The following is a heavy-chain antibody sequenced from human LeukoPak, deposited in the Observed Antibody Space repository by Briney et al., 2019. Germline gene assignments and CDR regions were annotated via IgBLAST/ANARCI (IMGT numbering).Heavy chain of an antibody. CDR3: ARAYYHASSGYYFPLDY. D-gene: IGHD3-22*01. CDR1: GYTFTGYY. V-gene: IGHV1-46*01. J-gene: IGHJ4*02. CDR2: INPSGGST. Sequence: ASVKVPCKASGYTFTGYYMHWVRQAPGQGLEWMGIINPSGGSTSYTQKFQGRVTMTRDTSTSTVYVELSSLRSEDTAVYYCARAYYHASSGYYFPLDYWGQGTLVTVSS.